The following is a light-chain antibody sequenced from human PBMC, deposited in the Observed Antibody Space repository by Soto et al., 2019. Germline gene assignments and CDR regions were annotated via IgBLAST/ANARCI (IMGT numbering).Light chain of an antibody. CDR3: QQLNSYLALT. Sequence: DIQLTQSPSFLSASVGARVTITCRASQGISSSLAWYQQKPGKAPKLLIYAASTLHSGVPSRFSGSGSGTEFTLTIRSLQPDDFATYYCQQLNSYLALTFGGGTKVEIK. CDR1: QGISSS. CDR2: AAS. J-gene: IGKJ4*01. V-gene: IGKV1-9*01.